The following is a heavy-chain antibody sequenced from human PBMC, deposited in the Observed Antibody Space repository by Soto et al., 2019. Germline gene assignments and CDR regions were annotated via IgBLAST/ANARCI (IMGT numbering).Heavy chain of an antibody. Sequence: PSETLSLTCAVSGGPISSGGYSWSWIRQPPGKGLEWIGYIYHSGSTYYNPSLKSRVTISVDRSKNQFSLKLSSVTAADTAVYYCATNSGYDLVYFDYWGQGTLVTVSS. V-gene: IGHV4-30-2*01. CDR1: GGPISSGGYS. J-gene: IGHJ4*02. D-gene: IGHD5-12*01. CDR3: ATNSGYDLVYFDY. CDR2: IYHSGST.